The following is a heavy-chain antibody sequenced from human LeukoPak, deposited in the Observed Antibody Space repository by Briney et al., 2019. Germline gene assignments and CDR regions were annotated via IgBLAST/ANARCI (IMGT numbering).Heavy chain of an antibody. CDR2: INLSDGTT. CDR3: AAIAVAGTDFDY. CDR1: GYTFTSYF. J-gene: IGHJ4*02. D-gene: IGHD6-19*01. V-gene: IGHV1-46*01. Sequence: GASVKVSCKASGYTFTSYFMHWVRQAPGQGLEWMGIINLSDGTTTYAQKFQGRVTMTRDTSTGTVYMELSSLRSEDTAVYYCAAIAVAGTDFDYWGQGTLVTVSS.